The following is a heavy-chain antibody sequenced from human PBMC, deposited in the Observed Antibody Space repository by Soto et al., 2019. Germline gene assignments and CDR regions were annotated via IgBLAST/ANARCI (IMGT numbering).Heavy chain of an antibody. CDR3: ARDSVTIFGVVMGSGMDV. CDR1: GFTISSYV. D-gene: IGHD3-3*01. CDR2: IWYDGSNK. Sequence: QVQLGESGGGVVQPGRSLRLSCAASGFTISSYVMHWVRQAPGKGLEWVAVIWYDGSNKYYADSVKGRFTMSRDNSKNTLYLQMNSLRAEDTAVYYCARDSVTIFGVVMGSGMDVWGQGTTVTVSS. J-gene: IGHJ6*02. V-gene: IGHV3-33*01.